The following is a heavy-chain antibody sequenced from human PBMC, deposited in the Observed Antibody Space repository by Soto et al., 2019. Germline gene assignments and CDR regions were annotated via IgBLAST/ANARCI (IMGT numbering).Heavy chain of an antibody. J-gene: IGHJ5*02. CDR2: GYYSGSN. CDR1: GTSMSGHF. V-gene: IGHV4-59*11. D-gene: IGHD3-10*01. CDR3: ARGVYLSLVRTGWFDP. Sequence: SETLSLTCTVSGTSMSGHFWSWMRQPPGKGLEWIGYGYYSGSNLYIPSLKSRVTISLDTSKNHFSLRLNSVTSADTAVYYCARGVYLSLVRTGWFDPWGQGTLVTVSS.